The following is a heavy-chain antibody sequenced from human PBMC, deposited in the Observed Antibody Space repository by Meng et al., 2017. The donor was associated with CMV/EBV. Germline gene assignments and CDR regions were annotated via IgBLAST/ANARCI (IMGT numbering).Heavy chain of an antibody. V-gene: IGHV3-23*01. D-gene: IGHD4-11*01. J-gene: IGHJ4*02. CDR2: ISDSGGIT. CDR3: ARRDDYSNYVLFY. Sequence: GESLKISCAASEFTFSSYAMNWVRQAPGKGLEWVSIISDSGGITYYADSVEGRFTISRDNSKNTLYLQMNSLRAEDTAVYYCARRDDYSNYVLFYWGQGTLVTVSS. CDR1: EFTFSSYA.